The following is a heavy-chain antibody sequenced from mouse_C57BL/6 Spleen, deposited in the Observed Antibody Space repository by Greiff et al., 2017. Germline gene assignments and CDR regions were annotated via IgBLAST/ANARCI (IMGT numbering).Heavy chain of an antibody. CDR1: GFSLTSYG. J-gene: IGHJ4*01. CDR3: ARRCGNYAGYARDY. D-gene: IGHD2-1*01. V-gene: IGHV2-2*01. CDR2: IWSGGST. Sequence: QVQLMASGPGLVQPSQSLSITCTVSGFSLTSYGVHWVRQSPGKGLEWLGVIWSGGSTDSTDAFISRLSISKDNSNSQDFCKMNNLQADSSAIYYCARRCGNYAGYARDYWGQGTLVTVAS.